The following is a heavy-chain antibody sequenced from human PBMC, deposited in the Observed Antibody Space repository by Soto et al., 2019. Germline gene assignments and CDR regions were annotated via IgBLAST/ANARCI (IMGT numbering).Heavy chain of an antibody. CDR1: GFTFSSYG. CDR3: AKAIYQMVRDKTPTLDY. D-gene: IGHD3-10*01. Sequence: PVGSLRLSCAASGFTFSSYGMHWVRQAPGKGLEWVAVISYDGSNKYYADSVKGRFTISRGNSKNTLYLQMNSLRAEDTAVYYCAKAIYQMVRDKTPTLDYWGQGTLVTVSS. V-gene: IGHV3-30*18. J-gene: IGHJ4*02. CDR2: ISYDGSNK.